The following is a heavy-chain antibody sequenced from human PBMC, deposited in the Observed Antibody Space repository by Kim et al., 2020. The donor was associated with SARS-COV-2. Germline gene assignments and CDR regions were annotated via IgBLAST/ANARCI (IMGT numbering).Heavy chain of an antibody. J-gene: IGHJ4*02. CDR3: ARDFWYSSSWYYDY. D-gene: IGHD6-13*01. V-gene: IGHV3-48*02. Sequence: GGSLRLSCAASGFTFSSYSMNWVRQAPGKGLEWVSYISSSSSTIYYADSVKGRFTISRDNAKNSLYLQMNSLRDEDTAVYYCARDFWYSSSWYYDYWGQGTLVTVSS. CDR1: GFTFSSYS. CDR2: ISSSSSTI.